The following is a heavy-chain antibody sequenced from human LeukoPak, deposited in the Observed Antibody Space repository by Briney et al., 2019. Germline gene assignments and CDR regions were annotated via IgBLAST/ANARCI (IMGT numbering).Heavy chain of an antibody. D-gene: IGHD3-22*01. CDR3: AKDHSVVITPGFDY. CDR2: ICWNSGSI. Sequence: SLGLSCAEPVFSFDDYAMHWVRQGPGEGLERGSGICWNSGSIGYADSVKSRFTISRDNAKNSLYLQMNSLRAEVTALYYCAKDHSVVITPGFDYWGQGTLVTVPS. CDR1: VFSFDDYA. V-gene: IGHV3-9*01. J-gene: IGHJ4*02.